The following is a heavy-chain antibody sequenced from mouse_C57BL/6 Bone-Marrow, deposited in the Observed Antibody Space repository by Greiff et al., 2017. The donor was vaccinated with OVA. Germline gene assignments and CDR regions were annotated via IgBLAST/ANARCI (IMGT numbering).Heavy chain of an antibody. J-gene: IGHJ4*01. CDR2: INYDGSST. CDR3: AREMNYYGSSYDYYAMDY. Sequence: EVQRVESEGGLVQPGSSMKLSCTASGFTFSDYYMAWVRQVPEKGLEWVANINYDGSSTYYLDSLKSRFIISRDNAKNILYLQMSSLKSEYTATYYCAREMNYYGSSYDYYAMDYWGQGTSVTVSS. CDR1: GFTFSDYY. D-gene: IGHD1-1*01. V-gene: IGHV5-16*01.